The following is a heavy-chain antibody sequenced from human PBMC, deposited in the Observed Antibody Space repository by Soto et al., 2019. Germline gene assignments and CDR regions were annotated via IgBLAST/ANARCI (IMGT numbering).Heavy chain of an antibody. V-gene: IGHV4-34*01. CDR2: INHSGST. Sequence: PSETLSLTCAVYGGCFSGYYLSWIRQRPGKGLEWIGEINHSGSTNYNPSLKSRVTISVDTSKNQFSLKLSSVTAADTAVYYCARTSSSWLRSDAFDIWGHGTMVTVSS. CDR3: ARTSSSWLRSDAFDI. CDR1: GGCFSGYY. D-gene: IGHD5-12*01. J-gene: IGHJ3*02.